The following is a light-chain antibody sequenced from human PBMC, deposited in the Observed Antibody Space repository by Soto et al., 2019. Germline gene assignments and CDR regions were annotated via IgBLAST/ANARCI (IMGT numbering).Light chain of an antibody. CDR1: SSDVGVYND. Sequence: QSVLTQPASVSGAPGQSITISCTGTSSDVGVYNDVSWYQQHPGKAPKLMIYEVSNRPSGVPNRFSGSKSGNTASLTISGPKAEEEADYYCCSYTSSSTLVFGGGTKVTVL. CDR3: CSYTSSSTLV. CDR2: EVS. J-gene: IGLJ3*02. V-gene: IGLV2-14*01.